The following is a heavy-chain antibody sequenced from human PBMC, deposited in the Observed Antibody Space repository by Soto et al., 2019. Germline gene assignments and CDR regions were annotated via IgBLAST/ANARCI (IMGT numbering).Heavy chain of an antibody. CDR2: ISAYDGQT. J-gene: IGHJ4*02. D-gene: IGHD3-22*01. V-gene: IGHV1-18*01. CDR3: ARVWYYDSSGYYAFDY. Sequence: VRQAPGQGLEWMGWISAYDGQTNYTKKFQGRVTMTTDTSSSTAYMELRSLRSDDTAVYYCARVWYYDSSGYYAFDYWGLGTLVTVSS.